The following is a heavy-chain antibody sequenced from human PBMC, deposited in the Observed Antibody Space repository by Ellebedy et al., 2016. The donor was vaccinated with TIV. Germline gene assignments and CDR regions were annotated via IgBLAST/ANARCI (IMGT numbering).Heavy chain of an antibody. CDR1: GGSISSGDYY. V-gene: IGHV4-30-4*01. CDR2: IYYSGST. J-gene: IGHJ4*02. Sequence: MPSETLSLTCTVSGGSISSGDYYWSWIRQPPGKGLEWIGYIYYSGSTYYNPSLKSRVTISVDTSKNQFSLKLSSVTAADTAVYYCARFFNDNLTGRSFDYWGQGTLVTVSS. D-gene: IGHD3-9*01. CDR3: ARFFNDNLTGRSFDY.